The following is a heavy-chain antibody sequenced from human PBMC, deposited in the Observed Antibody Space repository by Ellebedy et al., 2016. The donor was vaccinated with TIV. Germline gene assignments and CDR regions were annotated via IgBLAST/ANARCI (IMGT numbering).Heavy chain of an antibody. CDR1: GGSFSGYY. CDR3: ARGPSYYFDY. J-gene: IGHJ4*02. Sequence: MPSETLSLTCAVYGGSFSGYYWSWIRQPPGKGLEWSGEINHSGSTNYNPSLKSRVTISVDTSKNQFSLKLSSVTAADTAVYYCARGPSYYFDYWGQGTLVTVSS. CDR2: INHSGST. V-gene: IGHV4-34*01.